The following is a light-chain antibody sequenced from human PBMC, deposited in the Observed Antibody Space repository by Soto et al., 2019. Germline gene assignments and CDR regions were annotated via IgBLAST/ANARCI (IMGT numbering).Light chain of an antibody. CDR3: QQYGTSPRT. Sequence: EIVLTQSPGTLSLSPGERATLSCRASQGVSSRCLVWYQQRPGQAPRLLIYGASNRATGVPDRFSGSGSGTDFTLTISRLEPEDFAVYYCQQYGTSPRTFGQGTKVDIK. CDR2: GAS. V-gene: IGKV3-20*01. CDR1: QGVSSRC. J-gene: IGKJ1*01.